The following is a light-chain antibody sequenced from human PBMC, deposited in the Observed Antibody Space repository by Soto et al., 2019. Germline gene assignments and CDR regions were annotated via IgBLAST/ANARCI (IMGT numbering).Light chain of an antibody. V-gene: IGKV4-1*01. CDR2: WSS. J-gene: IGKJ5*01. CDR1: QTVLSSSNDRNY. CDR3: HQHYDLPT. Sequence: DIVMTQSPDSLAVSLGERATIKCKSSQTVLSSSNDRNYLVWYQQKSGQPPKLLIYWSSTRASGVPDRFTGSGSGTDFTLTISNIQAEDVGIYYCHQHYDLPTFGLGTRLEL.